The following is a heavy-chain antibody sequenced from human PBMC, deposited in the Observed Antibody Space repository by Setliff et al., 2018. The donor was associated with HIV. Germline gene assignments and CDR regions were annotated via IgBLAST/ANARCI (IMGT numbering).Heavy chain of an antibody. V-gene: IGHV4-4*09. Sequence: SETLSLTCTVSGGSVSSFYWSWIRQPPGKGLEWIGYIYSTGYTNYHPSLKTRATISLDTSKSQFSLRLTSVTATDTAIYYCARHPREEPQRNYKFDSWGQGTLVTVSS. CDR2: IYSTGYT. CDR3: ARHPREEPQRNYKFDS. CDR1: GGSVSSFY. D-gene: IGHD1-7*01. J-gene: IGHJ4*02.